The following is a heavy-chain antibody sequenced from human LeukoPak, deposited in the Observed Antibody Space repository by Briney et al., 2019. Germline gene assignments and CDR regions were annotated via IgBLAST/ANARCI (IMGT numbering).Heavy chain of an antibody. CDR2: ISSDGSNK. Sequence: HTGGSLRLSGAASGFTFSRYALHWVRQAPGKGLEWVAVISSDGSNKYYAGSVEGRFTISRDNYNNTLLLQMNSLRAEDTAVYYCARTDTSGWSRPLDCWGQGTLVTVSS. CDR3: ARTDTSGWSRPLDC. D-gene: IGHD6-19*01. J-gene: IGHJ4*02. CDR1: GFTFSRYA. V-gene: IGHV3-30-3*01.